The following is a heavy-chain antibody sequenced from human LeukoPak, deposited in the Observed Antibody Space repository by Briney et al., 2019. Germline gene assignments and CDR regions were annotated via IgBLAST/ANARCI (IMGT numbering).Heavy chain of an antibody. Sequence: GGSLRLSCAASGFTFSSYGMHWVRQAPGKGLEWVAVIWYDGSNKYYGDSVKGRFTISRDNSKNTLYLQMNSLRAEDTAVYYCARDGPKTDIAARPCWFDPWGQGTLVTVSS. J-gene: IGHJ5*02. CDR2: IWYDGSNK. V-gene: IGHV3-33*01. CDR3: ARDGPKTDIAARPCWFDP. CDR1: GFTFSSYG. D-gene: IGHD6-6*01.